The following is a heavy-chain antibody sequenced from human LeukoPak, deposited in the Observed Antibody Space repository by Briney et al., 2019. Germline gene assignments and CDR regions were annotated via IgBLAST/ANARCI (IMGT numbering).Heavy chain of an antibody. D-gene: IGHD3-16*02. CDR3: AKSTQLRGGIATDFDS. Sequence: PGGSLRLSCAASGFTFINYAMTWVRQAPGKGLEWVSAISGSGGSTYYADSVKGRFTISRDNSKNTLCLQMNSLGAEDTAVYYCAKSTQLRGGIATDFDSWGQGTLVTVSS. V-gene: IGHV3-23*01. CDR1: GFTFINYA. J-gene: IGHJ4*02. CDR2: ISGSGGST.